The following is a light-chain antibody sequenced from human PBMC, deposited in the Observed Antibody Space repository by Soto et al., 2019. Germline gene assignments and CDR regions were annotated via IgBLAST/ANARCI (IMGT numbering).Light chain of an antibody. CDR2: GAS. CDR1: QTIRSTY. V-gene: IGKV3-20*01. Sequence: DIVLTQSPGTLSLSPGERVTLSCRASQTIRSTYFAWYQQKPGQAPRLLIYGASSRATGIPVRFSGTGSGTDFARTISRLEPEDSAVYYCQQYGSSLFTFGRGTRLEIK. J-gene: IGKJ5*01. CDR3: QQYGSSLFT.